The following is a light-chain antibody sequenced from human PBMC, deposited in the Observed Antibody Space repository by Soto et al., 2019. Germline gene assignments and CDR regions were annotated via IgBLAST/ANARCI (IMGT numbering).Light chain of an antibody. Sequence: QSALTQPPSASGSPGQSVTISCTGTSSDVGGYNYVSWYQHHPGKAPKLMIYEVTKRPSGVPDRFSAPKSGNTASLTVSGLQAEDEADYYCSSYAASNNLVFGGGTKLTVL. CDR2: EVT. J-gene: IGLJ3*02. V-gene: IGLV2-8*01. CDR1: SSDVGGYNY. CDR3: SSYAASNNLV.